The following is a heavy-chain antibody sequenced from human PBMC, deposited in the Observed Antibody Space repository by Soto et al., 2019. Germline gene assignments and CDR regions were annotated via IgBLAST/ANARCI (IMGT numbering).Heavy chain of an antibody. CDR1: ASAFSNYG. J-gene: IGHJ4*02. CDR3: ANLPDFDYIWGSYSGY. CDR2: ISFDGNKT. V-gene: IGHV3-30*18. D-gene: IGHD3-16*01. Sequence: QVQLVESGGGVVQPGRSLRLSCAASASAFSNYGMHWVRQPPGKGLEWMAVISFDGNKTHYAESVRGRFTISRDNSKNTLYLQMNSLRAEDTAIYYCANLPDFDYIWGSYSGYWGQGTLVTVSS.